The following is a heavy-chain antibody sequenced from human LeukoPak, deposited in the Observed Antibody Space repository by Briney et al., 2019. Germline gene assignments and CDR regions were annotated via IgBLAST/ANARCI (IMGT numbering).Heavy chain of an antibody. D-gene: IGHD6-19*01. CDR3: ARHIGAVAGTWSLDY. CDR2: IYPGDSDT. V-gene: IGHV5-51*01. J-gene: IGHJ4*02. CDR1: GYSFTSYW. Sequence: GESLKISCKGSGYSFTSYWIGWARQMPGKGLEWMGIIYPGDSDTRYSPSFQGQGNISADKSISTAYLQWSSLKASDTAMYYCARHIGAVAGTWSLDYWGQGTLVTVSS.